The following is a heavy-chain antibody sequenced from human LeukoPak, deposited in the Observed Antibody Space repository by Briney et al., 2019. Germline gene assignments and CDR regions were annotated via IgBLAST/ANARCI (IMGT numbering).Heavy chain of an antibody. CDR2: IYPGDSDT. CDR1: GYRFTSYW. CDR3: ARLTNTIFGVTDY. J-gene: IGHJ4*02. Sequence: GESLKISCKGSGYRFTSYWIGWVRQMPGKGLEWMGIIYPGDSDTRYSPSFQGQATISADKSISTAYLQWSSLKASDTAMYYCARLTNTIFGVTDYWGQGTLVTVSS. V-gene: IGHV5-51*01. D-gene: IGHD3-3*01.